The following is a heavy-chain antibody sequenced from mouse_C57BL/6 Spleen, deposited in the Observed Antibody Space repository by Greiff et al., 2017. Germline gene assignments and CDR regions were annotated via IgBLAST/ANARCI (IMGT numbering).Heavy chain of an antibody. D-gene: IGHD1-1*01. Sequence: VQLHQPGTELVKPGASVKLSCKASGYTFTSYWMHWVKQRPGQGLEWIGNINPSNGGTNYNEKFKSKATLTVDKSSSTAYMQLSSLTSEDSAVYYCASDYGSSCPWFADWGQGTLVTVSA. CDR3: ASDYGSSCPWFAD. V-gene: IGHV1-53*01. J-gene: IGHJ3*01. CDR2: INPSNGGT. CDR1: GYTFTSYW.